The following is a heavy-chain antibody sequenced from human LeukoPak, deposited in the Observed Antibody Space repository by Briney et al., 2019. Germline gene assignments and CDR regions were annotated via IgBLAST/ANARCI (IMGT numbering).Heavy chain of an antibody. J-gene: IGHJ6*03. CDR1: GGSISSYY. CDR2: IYYSGST. V-gene: IGHV4-59*01. CDR3: ARDQVAAAGHYYYYYMDV. Sequence: SETLSLTCTVSGGSISSYYWSWIRQPPGKGLEWIGYIYYSGSTNYNPSLKSRVTISVDTSKNQFSLKLSSVTAADTAVYYCARDQVAAAGHYYYYYMDVWGKGTTVTVSS. D-gene: IGHD6-13*01.